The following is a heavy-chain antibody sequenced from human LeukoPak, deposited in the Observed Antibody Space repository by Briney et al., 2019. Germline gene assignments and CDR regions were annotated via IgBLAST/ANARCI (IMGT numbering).Heavy chain of an antibody. CDR3: ARERVGYCSSTSCYEGIDY. CDR2: IRFDGSHV. D-gene: IGHD2-2*03. CDR1: GFTFSSYG. Sequence: GGSLRLSCAASGFTFSSYGMHWVRQSPGKGLEWVAVIRFDGSHVYYGDSVKGRFTISRDNSKKTLFLQMDSLRAEDTAVYYRARERVGYCSSTSCYEGIDYWGQGILVTVSS. J-gene: IGHJ4*02. V-gene: IGHV3-33*01.